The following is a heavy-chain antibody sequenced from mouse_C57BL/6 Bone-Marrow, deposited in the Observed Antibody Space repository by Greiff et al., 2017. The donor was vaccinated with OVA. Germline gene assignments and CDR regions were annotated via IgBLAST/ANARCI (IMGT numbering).Heavy chain of an antibody. J-gene: IGHJ4*01. CDR2: IDPGSGGT. CDR3: ATDYYAMDY. Sequence: VQLQQSGAELVKPGASVKLSCKASGYTFTSYWMHWVKQRPGRGLEWIGRIDPGSGGTNYNEKFKSKATLTVDKPSSTAYMQLSSLTSEDSAVXYCATDYYAMDYWGQGTSVTVSS. CDR1: GYTFTSYW. V-gene: IGHV1-72*01.